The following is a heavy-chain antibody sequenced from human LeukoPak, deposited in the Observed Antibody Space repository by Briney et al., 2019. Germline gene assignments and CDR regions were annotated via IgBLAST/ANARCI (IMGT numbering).Heavy chain of an antibody. Sequence: SETLSLTCTVSGGSVSSGTYYWSWIRQPPGKGLEWIGYIYYSGSTNYNPSLKSRVTISVDTSKNQFSLKLSSVTAADTAVYYCARGFSNIAARFTTWGQGTLVTVSS. CDR3: ARGFSNIAARFTT. CDR1: GGSVSSGTYY. D-gene: IGHD6-6*01. V-gene: IGHV4-61*01. J-gene: IGHJ5*02. CDR2: IYYSGST.